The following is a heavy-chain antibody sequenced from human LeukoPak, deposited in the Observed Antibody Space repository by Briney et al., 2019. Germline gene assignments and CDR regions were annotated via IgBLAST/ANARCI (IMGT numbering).Heavy chain of an antibody. Sequence: ASVKVSCKASGGTFSSYAISWVRQAPGKGLEWMGGFDPEDGETIYAQKFQGRATMTEDTSTDTAYMELSSLRSEDTAVYYCATSAYGAALNFDYWGQGTLVTVSS. CDR3: ATSAYGAALNFDY. J-gene: IGHJ4*02. D-gene: IGHD3-16*02. CDR2: FDPEDGET. V-gene: IGHV1-24*01. CDR1: GGTFSSYA.